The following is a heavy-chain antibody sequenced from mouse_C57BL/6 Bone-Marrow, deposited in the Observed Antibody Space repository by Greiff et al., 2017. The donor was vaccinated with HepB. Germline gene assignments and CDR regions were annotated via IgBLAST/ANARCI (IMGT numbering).Heavy chain of an antibody. CDR3: ARKRGWDVLFAY. CDR1: GYTFTSYG. D-gene: IGHD4-1*01. CDR2: IYPRSGNT. V-gene: IGHV1-81*01. Sequence: QVQLQQSGAELARPGASVKLSCKASGYTFTSYGISWVKQRTGQGLEWIGEIYPRSGNTYYNEKFKGKATLTADKSSRTAYMELRSLTSEDSAVYYCARKRGWDVLFAYWGQGTLVTVSA. J-gene: IGHJ3*01.